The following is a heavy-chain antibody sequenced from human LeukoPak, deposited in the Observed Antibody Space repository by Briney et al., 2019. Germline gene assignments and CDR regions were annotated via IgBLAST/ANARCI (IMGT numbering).Heavy chain of an antibody. CDR1: GFTFSSYA. V-gene: IGHV3-23*01. D-gene: IGHD3-22*01. CDR2: ISGSGGST. J-gene: IGHJ4*02. Sequence: GGSLGLSCAASGFTFSSYAMSWVRQAPGKGLEWVSAISGSGGSTYYADSVKGRFTISRDNSKNTLYLQMNSLRADDTAVYYCAKASAMIVVVSKHFDYWGQGTLVTVSS. CDR3: AKASAMIVVVSKHFDY.